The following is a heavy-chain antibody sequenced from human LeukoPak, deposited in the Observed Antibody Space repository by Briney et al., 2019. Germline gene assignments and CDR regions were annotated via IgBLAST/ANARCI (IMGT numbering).Heavy chain of an antibody. V-gene: IGHV3-23*01. CDR1: GFTFSSYA. CDR3: ARPQSSSGYYWPFDD. J-gene: IGHJ4*02. Sequence: GGSLRLSCAASGFTFSSYAMRWVRQAPGKGLEWVSAISPSSGTFYADSVKGRFTISRDNSKNTLYLQMNSLRAEDTAVYYCARPQSSSGYYWPFDDWGQGTLVTASS. CDR2: ISPSSGT. D-gene: IGHD3-22*01.